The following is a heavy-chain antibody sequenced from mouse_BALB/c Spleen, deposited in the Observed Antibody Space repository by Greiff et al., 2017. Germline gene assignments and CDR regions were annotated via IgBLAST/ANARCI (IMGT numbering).Heavy chain of an antibody. D-gene: IGHD1-1*01. Sequence: VKLQESGPGLVAPSQSLSITCTVSGFSLTGYGVNWVRQPPGKGLEWLGMIWGDGSTDYNSALKSRLSISKDNSKSQVFLKMNSLQTDDTARYYCARDEEYYYGSSLAYWGQGTLVTVSA. J-gene: IGHJ3*01. V-gene: IGHV2-6-7*01. CDR2: IWGDGST. CDR1: GFSLTGYG. CDR3: ARDEEYYYGSSLAY.